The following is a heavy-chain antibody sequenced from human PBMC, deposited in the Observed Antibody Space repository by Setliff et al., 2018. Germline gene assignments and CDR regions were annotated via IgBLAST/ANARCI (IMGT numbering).Heavy chain of an antibody. CDR3: ARDQFRNSGGLYC. CDR1: GYTFAGYY. Sequence: ASVKVSCKASGYTFAGYYMHWVRQAPGQGLEWMGWINPNSGGANYAQKFQGRVTMTRDTSISTGYMELSRLRPDDAAMYYCARDQFRNSGGLYCWGQGTLVTVS. D-gene: IGHD1-7*01. CDR2: INPNSGGA. V-gene: IGHV1-2*02. J-gene: IGHJ4*02.